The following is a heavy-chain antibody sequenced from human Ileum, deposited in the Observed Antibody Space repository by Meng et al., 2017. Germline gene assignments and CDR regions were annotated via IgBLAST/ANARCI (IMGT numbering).Heavy chain of an antibody. CDR3: ARLREGYGPFDF. V-gene: IGHV4-4*02. J-gene: IGHJ5*01. Sequence: QVQLQESGPGLVKPSGTLSLVREVSGTSFASGTWGSWVRQSPGKGLEWIGEIYHSGTTNYNPFLKTRVAMSIDKSKNQFSLRLDSVTAADTAVYYCARLREGYGPFDFWGQGTLVTVSS. D-gene: IGHD5-18*01. CDR1: GTSFASGTW. CDR2: IYHSGTT.